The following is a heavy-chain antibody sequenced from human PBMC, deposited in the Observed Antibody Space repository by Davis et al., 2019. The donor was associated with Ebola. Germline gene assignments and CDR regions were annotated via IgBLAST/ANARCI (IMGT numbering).Heavy chain of an antibody. CDR2: INGDRGRI. Sequence: GEPLKTSCATSGFTFGDYTMHWVRQAPGKGLEWVSFINGDRGRIDYADSVKGRFTISGDNSKNSLYLQMNSLTTEDTALYYCAKAKFSGSALIGHWGQGTLVTVSS. J-gene: IGHJ4*02. CDR3: AKAKFSGSALIGH. CDR1: GFTFGDYT. D-gene: IGHD1-26*01. V-gene: IGHV3-43*02.